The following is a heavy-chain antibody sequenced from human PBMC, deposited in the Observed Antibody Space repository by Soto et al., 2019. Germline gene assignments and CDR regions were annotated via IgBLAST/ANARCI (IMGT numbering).Heavy chain of an antibody. V-gene: IGHV4-34*01. J-gene: IGHJ6*02. CDR3: ARAPFGGGMDV. CDR2: INHSGST. D-gene: IGHD2-15*01. Sequence: SETLSLTCAVYGGSFSGYYWSWIRQPPGKGLEWIGEINHSGSTNYNPSLKSRVTISVDTSKNQFSLKLSSVTAADTAVYYCARAPFGGGMDVWGQGTTVTVSS. CDR1: GGSFSGYY.